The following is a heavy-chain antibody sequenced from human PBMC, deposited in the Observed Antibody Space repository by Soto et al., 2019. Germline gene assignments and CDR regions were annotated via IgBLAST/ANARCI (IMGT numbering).Heavy chain of an antibody. CDR3: ARGARMIVVVTDLYNWFDP. CDR1: GGTFSSYA. CDR2: IIPIFGTA. D-gene: IGHD3-22*01. J-gene: IGHJ5*02. Sequence: SVKVSCKASGGTFSSYAISWVRQAPGQVLEWMGGIIPIFGTANYAQKFQGRVTITADKSTSTAYMELSSLRSEDTAVYYCARGARMIVVVTDLYNWFDPWGQGTLVTVSS. V-gene: IGHV1-69*06.